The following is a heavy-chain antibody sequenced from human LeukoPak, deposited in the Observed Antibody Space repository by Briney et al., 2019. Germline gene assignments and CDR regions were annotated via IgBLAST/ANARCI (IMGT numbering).Heavy chain of an antibody. D-gene: IGHD2-2*01. J-gene: IGHJ3*02. CDR3: AKPQPGAFEI. CDR2: INTNSGAT. V-gene: IGHV1-2*02. Sequence: ASVKVSCKASGYTFTAYYVHWVRQAPGQGLEWMGWINTNSGATNYAQKFQGRFTMTRDTSISTAYMELSRLTSDDTALYYCAKPQPGAFEIWGQGTMVTVSS. CDR1: GYTFTAYY.